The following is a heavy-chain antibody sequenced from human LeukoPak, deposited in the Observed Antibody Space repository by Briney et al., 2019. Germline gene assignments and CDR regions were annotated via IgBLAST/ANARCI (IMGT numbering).Heavy chain of an antibody. D-gene: IGHD3-10*01. J-gene: IGHJ4*02. Sequence: GGSLRLSCAASGFTFSRYSMNWVRQAPGKGLEWVSSISSSGSHTNYADSVKGRFTISRDNSKNTLYLQMNSLRAEDTAVYYCANLVRGNYWGQGTLVTVSP. CDR2: ISSSGSHT. CDR3: ANLVRGNY. V-gene: IGHV3-21*04. CDR1: GFTFSRYS.